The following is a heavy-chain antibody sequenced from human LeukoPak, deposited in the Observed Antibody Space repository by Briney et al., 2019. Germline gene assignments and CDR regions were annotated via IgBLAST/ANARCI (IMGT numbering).Heavy chain of an antibody. CDR3: ARDSPYSSGWYY. CDR2: IYSGGST. CDR1: GFTVSSNY. V-gene: IGHV3-66*01. D-gene: IGHD6-19*01. J-gene: IGHJ4*02. Sequence: GGSLRLSCAASGFTVSSNYMSWVRQAPGKGLEWVSVIYSGGSTYYADSVKGRFTISRDNSKNTLYLQMNSLRAEDTAVYYCARDSPYSSGWYYWGQGTLVTVSS.